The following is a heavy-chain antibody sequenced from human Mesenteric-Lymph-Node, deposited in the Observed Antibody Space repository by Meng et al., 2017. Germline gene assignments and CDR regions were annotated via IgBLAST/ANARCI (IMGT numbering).Heavy chain of an antibody. V-gene: IGHV1-3*01. CDR2: INAGNGNT. Sequence: ASVKVSCKASGYTFTSYAMHWVRQAPGQRLEWMGWINAGNGNTKYSQKFQGRVTITRDTSASTAYMELSSLRSEDTAVYYCATGSSSNIYSYYYYYYGMDVWGQGTTVTV. D-gene: IGHD6-6*01. CDR1: GYTFTSYA. CDR3: ATGSSSNIYSYYYYYYGMDV. J-gene: IGHJ6*02.